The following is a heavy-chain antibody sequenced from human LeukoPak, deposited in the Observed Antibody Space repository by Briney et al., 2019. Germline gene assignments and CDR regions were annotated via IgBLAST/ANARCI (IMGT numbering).Heavy chain of an antibody. CDR2: ISYDGSNK. V-gene: IGHV3-30*04. D-gene: IGHD3-22*01. CDR3: ARSRGSQSWLGYYFDY. Sequence: HPGRSLRLSCAASGFTFSSYAMHWVRQAPGKGLEWVAVISYDGSNKYYADSVKGRFTISRDNSKNTLYLQMNSLRAEDTAVYYCARSRGSQSWLGYYFDYWGQGTLVTVSS. J-gene: IGHJ4*02. CDR1: GFTFSSYA.